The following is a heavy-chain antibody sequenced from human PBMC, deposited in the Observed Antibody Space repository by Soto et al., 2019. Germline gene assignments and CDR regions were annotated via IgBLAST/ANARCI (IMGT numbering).Heavy chain of an antibody. D-gene: IGHD2-2*01. CDR2: IIPIFGTA. J-gene: IGHJ6*02. Sequence: SVKPRCKAPGGTFSSYALSWVRQDPEQGLEWMGGIIPIFGTANYAQKFQGRVTITADKSTSTAYMELSSLRSEDTAVYYCAREGCSSTSCQYGMDVWGQGTTVTVSS. V-gene: IGHV1-69*06. CDR1: GGTFSSYA. CDR3: AREGCSSTSCQYGMDV.